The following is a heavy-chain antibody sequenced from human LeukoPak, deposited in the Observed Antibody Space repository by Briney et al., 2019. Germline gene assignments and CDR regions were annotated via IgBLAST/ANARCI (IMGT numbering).Heavy chain of an antibody. Sequence: GGSLRLSCAASGFTFDDYAMHWVRQAPGKGLEWVSGISWNSGSIGYADSVKGRFTISRDNAKNSLYLQMNSLRAEDTALYYCPKEDSSGYYFDYWGQGTLVTVSS. D-gene: IGHD3-22*01. J-gene: IGHJ4*02. CDR3: PKEDSSGYYFDY. CDR2: ISWNSGSI. V-gene: IGHV3-9*01. CDR1: GFTFDDYA.